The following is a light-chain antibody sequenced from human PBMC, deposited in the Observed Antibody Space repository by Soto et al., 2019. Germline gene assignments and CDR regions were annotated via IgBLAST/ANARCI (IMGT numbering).Light chain of an antibody. CDR1: QSLLFSTNNKNY. V-gene: IGKV4-1*01. CDR3: QQYFATPLT. Sequence: DIVMTQSPDSLAVSPGERATVNCMSSQSLLFSTNNKNYLAWYQQKFGQPPKLLIYWASARDSGVPDRFSASGSETNFTLTITSLQAEDVAVYYCQQYFATPLTFGGGTRVEI. CDR2: WAS. J-gene: IGKJ4*01.